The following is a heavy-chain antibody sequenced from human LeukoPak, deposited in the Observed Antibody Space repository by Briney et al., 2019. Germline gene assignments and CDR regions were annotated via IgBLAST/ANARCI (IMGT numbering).Heavy chain of an antibody. V-gene: IGHV4-30-4*01. D-gene: IGHD3-22*01. CDR1: GGSISSGDYY. CDR3: ARPYYYDSRIDP. CDR2: MYYSGST. Sequence: SQTLSLTCTVSGGSISSGDYYWSWIRQPPGKGLEWIGYMYYSGSTYYNPFLKSRVTISLDTSKNQFSLKLNSVTAADTAVYYCARPYYYDSRIDPWGQGTLVTVSS. J-gene: IGHJ5*02.